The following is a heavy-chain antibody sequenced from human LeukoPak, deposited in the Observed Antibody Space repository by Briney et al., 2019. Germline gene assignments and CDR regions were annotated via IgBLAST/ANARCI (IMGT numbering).Heavy chain of an antibody. CDR2: ISNNGGYT. CDR1: GFTFSSSA. Sequence: PGGSLRLSCAASGFTFSSSAMSWVRQAPAKGLEWVSAISNNGGYTYYADSVQGRFTISRDNSKSTLCLQMNSLRAEDTAVYYCAKQLRYCSDGSCYFPYWGQGTLVTVSS. J-gene: IGHJ4*02. V-gene: IGHV3-23*01. D-gene: IGHD2-15*01. CDR3: AKQLRYCSDGSCYFPY.